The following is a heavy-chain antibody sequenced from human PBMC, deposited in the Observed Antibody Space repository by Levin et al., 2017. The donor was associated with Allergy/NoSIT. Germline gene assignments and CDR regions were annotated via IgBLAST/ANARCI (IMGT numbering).Heavy chain of an antibody. Sequence: GGSLRLSCAASGFTFSSYSMNWVRQAPGKGLEWVSSISSSSSYIYYADSVKGRFTISRDNAKNSLYLQMNSLRAEDTAVYYCARGGRAAYYFDYWGQGTLVTVSS. CDR2: ISSSSSYI. J-gene: IGHJ4*02. CDR3: ARGGRAAYYFDY. D-gene: IGHD3-16*01. CDR1: GFTFSSYS. V-gene: IGHV3-21*01.